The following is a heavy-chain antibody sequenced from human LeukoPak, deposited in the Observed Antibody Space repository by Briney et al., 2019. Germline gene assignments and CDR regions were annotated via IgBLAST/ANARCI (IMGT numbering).Heavy chain of an antibody. Sequence: GGSLRLSCAASGFTFSSSAMSWVRQSPGKRLEWVSVVSSDGYTYYADSGKGRFTISRDIAKNTLYLQMNSLRVDDTAIYYCAKDLTYGYYYYMDVWGKGTTVTVSS. D-gene: IGHD4-17*01. CDR3: AKDLTYGYYYYMDV. CDR2: VSSDGYT. V-gene: IGHV3-23*01. J-gene: IGHJ6*03. CDR1: GFTFSSSA.